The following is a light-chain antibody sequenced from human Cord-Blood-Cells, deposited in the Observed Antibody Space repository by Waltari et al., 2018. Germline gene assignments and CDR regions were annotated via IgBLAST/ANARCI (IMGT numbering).Light chain of an antibody. CDR1: SGHSSYA. V-gene: IGLV4-69*01. J-gene: IGLJ3*02. CDR2: LNSDGSH. CDR3: QTWGTGIQWV. Sequence: QLVLTQSPSASASLGASVKLTCTLSSGHSSYAIAWHQQQPEKAPRYLMKLNSDGSHSKGDGIPDRCSGSSSGAERYLTISSLQSEDEADYDCQTWGTGIQWVFGGGTKLTVL.